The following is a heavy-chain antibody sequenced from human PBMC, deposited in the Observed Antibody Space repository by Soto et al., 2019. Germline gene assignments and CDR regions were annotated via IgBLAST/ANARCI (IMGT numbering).Heavy chain of an antibody. Sequence: EVQLVQSGAEVKKPGESLKISCKGSGYSFGNFWIAWVRQMPGKGLEWMGIVYPDDSDIRYSPSFQGQVTISADKSVSSPYPHLSPLRASDTAIYYCAKTLVGGGALDIWGQGTVVTVSS. V-gene: IGHV5-51*01. CDR2: VYPDDSDI. CDR3: AKTLVGGGALDI. CDR1: GYSFGNFW. J-gene: IGHJ3*02. D-gene: IGHD1-26*01.